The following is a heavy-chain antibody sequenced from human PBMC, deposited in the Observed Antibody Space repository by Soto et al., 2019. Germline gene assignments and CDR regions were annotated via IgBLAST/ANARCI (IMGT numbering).Heavy chain of an antibody. V-gene: IGHV5-51*01. D-gene: IGHD6-19*01. CDR3: ARDEVAVAKAPSGFDI. Sequence: EVQLVQSGAEVKKPGESLKISCKGSGYSFTNYWIGWVRQMPGKGLEWMGIIYPGDSDTRYNPSFQGQVTISADKSITTAYLQWSSLTASDTAMYYCARDEVAVAKAPSGFDIWGQGTMVTVSS. CDR1: GYSFTNYW. J-gene: IGHJ3*02. CDR2: IYPGDSDT.